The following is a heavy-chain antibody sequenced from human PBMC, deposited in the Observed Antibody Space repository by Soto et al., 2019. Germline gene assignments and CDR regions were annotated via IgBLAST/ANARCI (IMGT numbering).Heavy chain of an antibody. CDR2: IIPISGTT. V-gene: IGHV1-69*01. D-gene: IGHD2-2*01. CDR3: ARSQGSSTSLEIYYYYYYGMDV. J-gene: IGHJ6*02. CDR1: GGTFSSYA. Sequence: QVQLVQSGAEVKKPGSSVKVSCKASGGTFSSYAISWVRQAPGQGLAWMGGIIPISGTTNHAQKFQGRVTITAEDSTRTAETELSSLRSEDTAVYYCARSQGSSTSLEIYYYYYYGMDVWGQGTTVTVSS.